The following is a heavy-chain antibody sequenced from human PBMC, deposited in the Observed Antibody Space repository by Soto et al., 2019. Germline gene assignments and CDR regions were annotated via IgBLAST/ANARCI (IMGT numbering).Heavy chain of an antibody. CDR3: AGLTTNWFDP. V-gene: IGHV4-31*03. D-gene: IGHD4-17*01. J-gene: IGHJ5*02. CDR2: IYYSGST. Sequence: VSLTCTVSGGSISSGGYYWSWIRQHPGKGLEWIGYIYYSGSTYYNPSLKSRVTISVDTSKNQFSLKLSSVTAADTAVYYCAGLTTNWFDPWGQGTLVTVSS. CDR1: GGSISSGGYY.